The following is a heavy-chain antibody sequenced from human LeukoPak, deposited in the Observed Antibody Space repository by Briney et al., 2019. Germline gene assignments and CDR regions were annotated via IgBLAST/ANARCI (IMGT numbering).Heavy chain of an antibody. CDR3: ARVSVAGQFYYYYYYMDV. CDR1: GFTFSSYE. V-gene: IGHV3-48*03. J-gene: IGHJ6*03. D-gene: IGHD6-19*01. CDR2: ISSSGSTI. Sequence: SGGSLRLSCAASGFTFSSYEMNWVRQAPGKGLEWVSYISSSGSTIYYADSVKGRFTISRDNAKNSLYLQMNSLRAEDTAVYYCARVSVAGQFYYYYYYMDVWGKGTTVTISS.